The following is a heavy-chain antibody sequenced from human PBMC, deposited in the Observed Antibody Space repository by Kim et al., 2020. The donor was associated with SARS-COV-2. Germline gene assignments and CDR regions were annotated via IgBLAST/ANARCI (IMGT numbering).Heavy chain of an antibody. V-gene: IGHV1-46*01. D-gene: IGHD3-3*01. Sequence: YQGRVTMTRDTSTSTVYMELSSLRSEDTAVYYCARVNLLAIFGLEYGIDYWGQGTLVTVSS. J-gene: IGHJ4*02. CDR3: ARVNLLAIFGLEYGIDY.